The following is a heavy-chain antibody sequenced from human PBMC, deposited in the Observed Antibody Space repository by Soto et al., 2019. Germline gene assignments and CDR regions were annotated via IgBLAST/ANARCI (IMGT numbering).Heavy chain of an antibody. Sequence: GGSLRLSCAASGFTFSSYAMSWVRQAPGKGLEWVSAISGSGGSTYYADSVKGRFTISRDNSKNTLYLQMNSLRAEDTAVYYCAKNYQPYCSSTSCYLGFYYWGQGTLVTVSS. CDR2: ISGSGGST. CDR3: AKNYQPYCSSTSCYLGFYY. J-gene: IGHJ4*02. CDR1: GFTFSSYA. V-gene: IGHV3-23*01. D-gene: IGHD2-2*01.